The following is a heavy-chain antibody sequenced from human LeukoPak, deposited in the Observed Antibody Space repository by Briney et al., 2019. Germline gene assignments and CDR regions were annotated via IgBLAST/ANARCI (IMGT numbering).Heavy chain of an antibody. Sequence: PGGSLRLSCAASGFTFSSYAMSWVRQAPGMGLEWVSAISGSGGNTYYADSVKGRFTISRDNSKNTLYLQMNSLRAEDTAIYYCAKNAVAVEPRRFDYWGQGTLVTVSS. V-gene: IGHV3-23*01. D-gene: IGHD6-19*01. CDR3: AKNAVAVEPRRFDY. CDR2: ISGSGGNT. J-gene: IGHJ4*02. CDR1: GFTFSSYA.